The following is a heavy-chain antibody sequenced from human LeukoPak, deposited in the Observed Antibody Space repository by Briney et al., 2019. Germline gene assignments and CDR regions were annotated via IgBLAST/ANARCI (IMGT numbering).Heavy chain of an antibody. V-gene: IGHV4-4*07. CDR2: IYTSGST. D-gene: IGHD3-22*01. Sequence: SETLSLTCTVSGGSISGYYWSWIRQPAGKGLEWIGRIYTSGSTNYNPSLKSQVTMSVDTSKNQFSLKLSSVTAADTAVYYCAREDYDSSGYYIDYWGQGTLVTVSS. CDR3: AREDYDSSGYYIDY. J-gene: IGHJ4*02. CDR1: GGSISGYY.